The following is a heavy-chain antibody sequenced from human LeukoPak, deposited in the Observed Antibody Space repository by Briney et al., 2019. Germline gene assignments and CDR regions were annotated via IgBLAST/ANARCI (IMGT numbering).Heavy chain of an antibody. CDR1: GYTFSSDG. CDR2: ISPYNGKT. D-gene: IGHD3-10*01. CDR3: ATDYYGSGSFV. J-gene: IGHJ4*02. V-gene: IGHV1-18*01. Sequence: GASVKVSCKASGYTFSSDGISWVRQAPGQGLEWMGWISPYNGKTYYAQELQGRVTMTTDTSTSTAYMELRSLSSDDRAVYYCATDYYGSGSFVWGPGSLVTVSS.